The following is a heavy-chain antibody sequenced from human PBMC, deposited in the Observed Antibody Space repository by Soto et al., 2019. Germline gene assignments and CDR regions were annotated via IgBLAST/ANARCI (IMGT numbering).Heavy chain of an antibody. CDR3: ARDVVNDYVGAFDI. Sequence: GGSLRLSCAASGFTFSSYGMHWVRQAPGKGLEWVAVIWYDGSNKYYADSVKGRFTISRDNSKNTLYLQMNSLRAEDTAVYYCARDVVNDYVGAFDIWGQGTMVTVSS. V-gene: IGHV3-33*01. CDR2: IWYDGSNK. D-gene: IGHD3-16*01. CDR1: GFTFSSYG. J-gene: IGHJ3*02.